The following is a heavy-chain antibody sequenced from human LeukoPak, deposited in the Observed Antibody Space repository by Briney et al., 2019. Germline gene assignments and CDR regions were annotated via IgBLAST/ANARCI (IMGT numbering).Heavy chain of an antibody. CDR1: GYTFTSYG. CDR2: ISAYNGNT. D-gene: IGHD3-22*01. J-gene: IGHJ3*02. CDR3: AARVVVVINAFDI. Sequence: ASVKVSCKASGYTFTSYGISWVRQAPGQGLERMGWISAYNGNTNYAQKLQGRVTMTTDTSTSTAYMELRSLRSDDTAVYYCAARVVVVINAFDIWGQGTMVTVSS. V-gene: IGHV1-18*01.